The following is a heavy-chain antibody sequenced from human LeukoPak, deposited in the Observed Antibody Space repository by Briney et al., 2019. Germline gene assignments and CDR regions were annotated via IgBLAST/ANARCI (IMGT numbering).Heavy chain of an antibody. CDR2: INHSGST. V-gene: IGHV4-34*01. J-gene: IGHJ5*02. D-gene: IGHD2-2*01. CDR3: ARERYCSSTSCYVRLYNWFDP. Sequence: SETLPLTCAVYGGSFSGYYWSWIRHPPGKGLEWIGEINHSGSTNYNPSLKSRVTISVDTSKNQFSLKLSSVTAADTAVYYCARERYCSSTSCYVRLYNWFDPWGQGTLVTVSS. CDR1: GGSFSGYY.